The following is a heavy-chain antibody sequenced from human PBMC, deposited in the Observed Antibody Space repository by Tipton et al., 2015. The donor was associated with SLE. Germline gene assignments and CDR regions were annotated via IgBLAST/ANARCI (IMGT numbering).Heavy chain of an antibody. V-gene: IGHV1-69*09. CDR1: GGTFSSYT. J-gene: IGHJ4*02. CDR3: AGDYYGSGSSHY. CDR2: IIPILGIA. D-gene: IGHD3-10*01. Sequence: QLVQSGAEVKKPGSSVKVSCKASGGTFSSYTIGWVRQAPGQGLEWMGRIIPILGIANYAQKFQGRVTITADKSTSTAYMELSSLRSEDTAVYYCAGDYYGSGSSHYWGQGTLVTVSS.